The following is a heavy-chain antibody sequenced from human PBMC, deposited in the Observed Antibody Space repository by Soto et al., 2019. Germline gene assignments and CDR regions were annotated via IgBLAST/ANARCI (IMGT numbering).Heavy chain of an antibody. D-gene: IGHD3-22*01. V-gene: IGHV4-39*01. J-gene: IGHJ4*02. CDR1: GXSISSSSYY. CDR3: ARLVVVIEAVDY. CDR2: IYYSGST. Sequence: LSLTLTVSGXSISSSSYYWGWIRQPPGKGLEWIGSIYYSGSTYYNPSLKSRVTISVDTSKNQFSLKLSSVTAADTAVYYCARLVVVIEAVDYWGQGTLVTVSS.